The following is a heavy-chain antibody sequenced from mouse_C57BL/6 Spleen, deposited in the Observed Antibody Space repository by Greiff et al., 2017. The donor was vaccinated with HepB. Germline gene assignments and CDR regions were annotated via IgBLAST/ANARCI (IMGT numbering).Heavy chain of an antibody. J-gene: IGHJ2*01. CDR3: TRETYYSNFDY. CDR1: GFTFSSYA. Sequence: EVKLVESGEGLVKPGGSLKLSCAASGFTFSSYAMSWVRQTPEKRLEWVAYISSGGDYIYYADTVKGRFTISRDNARNTLYLQMSSLKSEDTAMYYCTRETYYSNFDYWGQGTTLTVSS. V-gene: IGHV5-9-1*02. D-gene: IGHD2-5*01. CDR2: ISSGGDYI.